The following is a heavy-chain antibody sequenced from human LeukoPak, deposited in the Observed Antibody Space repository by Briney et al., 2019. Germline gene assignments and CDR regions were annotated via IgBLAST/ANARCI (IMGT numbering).Heavy chain of an antibody. CDR1: SASISNYY. CDR3: AKTARLRYFEY. CDR2: IYYSGST. J-gene: IGHJ4*02. D-gene: IGHD3-9*01. V-gene: IGHV4-59*03. Sequence: SETLSLTCTVSSASISNYYWGWVRQPPGKGLEWVGYIYYSGSTNYNPSLKSRVTISLDTSKNQFSLNLTSVTAADTAVYYCAKTARLRYFEYWGQGTLVTVSS.